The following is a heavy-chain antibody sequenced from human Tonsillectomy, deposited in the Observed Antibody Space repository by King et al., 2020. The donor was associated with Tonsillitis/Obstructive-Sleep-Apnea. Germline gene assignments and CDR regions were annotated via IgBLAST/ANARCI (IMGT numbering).Heavy chain of an antibody. CDR2: ISHSGST. V-gene: IGHV4-34*01. J-gene: IGHJ3*02. CDR3: AKGGLAHDAFDI. Sequence: VQLQQWGAGLLKPSETLSLTCAVYGGSFSGYYWSWIRQPPGKGLEWIGEISHSGSTNYNPSLKSRVTISVDTSRNQFSLRLTSIPAADTAVYYCAKGGLAHDAFDIWGPGTMVTVSS. CDR1: GGSFSGYY.